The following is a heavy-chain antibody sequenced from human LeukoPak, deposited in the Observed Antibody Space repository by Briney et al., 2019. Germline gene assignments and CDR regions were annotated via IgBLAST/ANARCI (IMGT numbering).Heavy chain of an antibody. CDR3: ARGPAGTNLDY. Sequence: PSETLSLTCTVSGGSISSYYWSWIRQPPGKGLEWIGYIYYSGSTNYNPSLKSRVTISVDTSKNQFSLKLSSVTAADTAVYYCARGPAGTNLDYWGQGTLVTVSS. D-gene: IGHD6-13*01. CDR1: GGSISSYY. V-gene: IGHV4-59*01. J-gene: IGHJ4*02. CDR2: IYYSGST.